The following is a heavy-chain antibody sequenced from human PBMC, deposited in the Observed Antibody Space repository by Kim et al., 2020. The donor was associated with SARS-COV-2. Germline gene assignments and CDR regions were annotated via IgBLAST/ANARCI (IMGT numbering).Heavy chain of an antibody. V-gene: IGHV3-30*18. CDR1: GFPFSTYG. CDR3: AKALLRGVNFYYYGMDV. Sequence: GGSLRLSCAASGFPFSTYGMHWVRQAPGKGLEWVALMSYDGSTKYYADSMKGRFTISRDNSENTLYLQLNSLRPEDTAVYYCAKALLRGVNFYYYGMDVWGQGNTVTVSS. J-gene: IGHJ6*02. CDR2: MSYDGSTK. D-gene: IGHD3-10*01.